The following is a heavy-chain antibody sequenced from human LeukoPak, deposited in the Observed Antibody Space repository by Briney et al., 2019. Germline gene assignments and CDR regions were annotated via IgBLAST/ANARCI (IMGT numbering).Heavy chain of an antibody. CDR1: GYSFTSYW. D-gene: IGHD2-15*01. Sequence: GESLKISCKGSGYSFTSYWIGWVRQMPGKGLEWMGIIYPSDSDTRYSPSFQGQVTISADKSISTAYLQWSSLKASDTAMYYCARPLLTGGDYYGMDVWGQGTTVTVSS. J-gene: IGHJ6*02. CDR3: ARPLLTGGDYYGMDV. CDR2: IYPSDSDT. V-gene: IGHV5-51*01.